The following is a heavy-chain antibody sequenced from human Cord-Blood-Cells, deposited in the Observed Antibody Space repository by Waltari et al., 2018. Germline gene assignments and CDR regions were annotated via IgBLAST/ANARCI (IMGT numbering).Heavy chain of an antibody. CDR3: ARDREGITIFGVVNYYYYYMDV. Sequence: QVQLQESGPGLVKPSETLSLTCTVSGGSISSYYWSWIRQPAGKGLEWIGRIYTSGSTNYNPTHKSRVTMSVDTSKNQFSLMLSSVTAADTAVYYCARDREGITIFGVVNYYYYYMDVWGKGTTVTVSS. CDR1: GGSISSYY. D-gene: IGHD3-3*01. CDR2: IYTSGST. J-gene: IGHJ6*03. V-gene: IGHV4-4*07.